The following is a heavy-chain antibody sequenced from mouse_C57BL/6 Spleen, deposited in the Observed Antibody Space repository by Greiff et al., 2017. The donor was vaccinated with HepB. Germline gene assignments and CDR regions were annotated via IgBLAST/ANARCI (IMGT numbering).Heavy chain of an antibody. CDR3: TTWGSSYYSNYWFAY. Sequence: EVQLQQSGAELVRPGASVKLSCTASGFNIKDDYMHWVKQRPEQGLEWIGWIDPENGDTEYASKFQGKATITADTSSNTAYLQLSSLTSEDTAVYYCTTWGSSYYSNYWFAYWGQGTLVTVSA. CDR2: IDPENGDT. CDR1: GFNIKDDY. D-gene: IGHD2-5*01. J-gene: IGHJ3*01. V-gene: IGHV14-4*01.